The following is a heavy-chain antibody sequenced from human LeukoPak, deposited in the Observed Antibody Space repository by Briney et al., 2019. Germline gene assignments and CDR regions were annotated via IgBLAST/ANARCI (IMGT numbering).Heavy chain of an antibody. CDR3: AKDTEYQLPKGNDY. J-gene: IGHJ4*02. CDR2: ISGSGGST. V-gene: IGHV3-23*01. CDR1: GFTFSSYA. Sequence: GGSLRLSCAASGFTFSSYAMSWVRQAPGKGLEWVSAISGSGGSTYYADSVKGQFTISRDNSKNTLYLQMNSLRAEDTAVYYCAKDTEYQLPKGNDYWGQGTLVTVSS. D-gene: IGHD2-2*01.